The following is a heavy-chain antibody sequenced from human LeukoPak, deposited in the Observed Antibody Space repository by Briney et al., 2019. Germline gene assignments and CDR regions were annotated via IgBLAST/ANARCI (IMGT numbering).Heavy chain of an antibody. CDR2: IWYDGSNK. CDR1: GFTFKRNG. Sequence: PGRSLRLSCAASGFTFKRNGMHWVRQAPGKGLEGVTLIWYDGSNKYYADFVKGRFTISRDNSKNTLYLQMNSLRAEDTAVYYCAKAGDNSGYYPAFYYYMDVWGRGTTVTVSS. CDR3: AKAGDNSGYYPAFYYYMDV. V-gene: IGHV3-33*06. J-gene: IGHJ6*03. D-gene: IGHD3-22*01.